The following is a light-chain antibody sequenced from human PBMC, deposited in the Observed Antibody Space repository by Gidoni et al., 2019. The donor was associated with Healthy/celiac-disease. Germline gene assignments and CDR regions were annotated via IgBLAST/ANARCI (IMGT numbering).Light chain of an antibody. Sequence: EIVLTQPPGTLSLSPGERATLSCRASQSVSSSYLAWYQQKPGQAPRLLIYGASSRATGIPDRFSGSGSGTDFTLTISRLEPEDFAVYYCQQYGSSYTFXQXTKLEIK. V-gene: IGKV3-20*01. CDR2: GAS. CDR3: QQYGSSYT. J-gene: IGKJ2*01. CDR1: QSVSSSY.